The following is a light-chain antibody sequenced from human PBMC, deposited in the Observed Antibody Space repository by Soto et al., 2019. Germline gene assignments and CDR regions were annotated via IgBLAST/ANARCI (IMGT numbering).Light chain of an antibody. V-gene: IGKV3-20*01. CDR1: QSVSSY. J-gene: IGKJ4*01. Sequence: EIVLTQSPATLSLSPGDRATLSCRASQSVSSYLAWYQQKPGQAPRLLIYDASNRATGIPDRFSGSGSGTDFTLTISRLEPEDLAVYYCQQYGSSPFGGGTKVDIK. CDR2: DAS. CDR3: QQYGSSP.